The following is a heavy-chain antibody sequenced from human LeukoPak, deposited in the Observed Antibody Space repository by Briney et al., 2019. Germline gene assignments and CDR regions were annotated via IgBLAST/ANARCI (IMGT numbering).Heavy chain of an antibody. D-gene: IGHD1-26*01. CDR2: IHYSGST. CDR3: GGGSYSGAFDI. CDR1: GCSISGYY. J-gene: IGHJ3*02. V-gene: IGHV4-59*08. Sequence: SETLSLTCTVSGCSISGYYWSWIRQPPGKGLEWIGYIHYSGSTYYNPSLKSRVTISVDTSKNQFSLKLSSVTAADTAVYYCGGGSYSGAFDIWGQGTMVTVSS.